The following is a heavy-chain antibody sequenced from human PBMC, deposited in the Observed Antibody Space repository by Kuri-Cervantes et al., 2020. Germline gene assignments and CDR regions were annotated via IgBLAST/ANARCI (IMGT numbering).Heavy chain of an antibody. J-gene: IGHJ4*02. V-gene: IGHV3-7*01. D-gene: IGHD6-19*01. Sequence: GESLKISWATSTFTFSDYWMSWVRQAPGKGLEWVANIKEDGSENNYVASVKGRFTISRDNAKNSLYLQMNSLRVEDTAIYYRARGRVDSAWHYFDYWGQGTLVTVSS. CDR2: IKEDGSEN. CDR1: TFTFSDYW. CDR3: ARGRVDSAWHYFDY.